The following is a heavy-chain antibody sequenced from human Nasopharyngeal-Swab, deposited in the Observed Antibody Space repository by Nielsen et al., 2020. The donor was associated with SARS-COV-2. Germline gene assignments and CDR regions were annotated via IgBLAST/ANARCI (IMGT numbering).Heavy chain of an antibody. CDR3: TKDSGWLATF. V-gene: IGHV3-23*01. Sequence: GESLKISCAASGLTFSNSDMSWVRQAPGKGLEWVSGIARSGTTTYYADSVKGRFTISRDNSKITLYLQMNSLRAEDTALYYCTKDSGWLATFWGQGTAVTVSS. J-gene: IGHJ6*02. CDR2: IARSGTTT. D-gene: IGHD6-19*01. CDR1: GLTFSNSD.